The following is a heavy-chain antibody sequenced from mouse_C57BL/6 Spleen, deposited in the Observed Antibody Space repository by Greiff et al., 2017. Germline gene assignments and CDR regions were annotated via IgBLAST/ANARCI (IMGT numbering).Heavy chain of an antibody. V-gene: IGHV1-62-3*01. CDR1: GYTFTSYW. J-gene: IGHJ1*03. Sequence: QVQLQQPGAELVKPRASVKLSCKASGYTFTSYWMHWVKQRPGRVLEWIGRIDPNSGGTKYNEKFKSKATLTVDKPSSTAYMQLSSLTSEDSAVYYCAREGSSLYWYFDVWGTGTTVTVSS. CDR3: AREGSSLYWYFDV. D-gene: IGHD1-1*01. CDR2: IDPNSGGT.